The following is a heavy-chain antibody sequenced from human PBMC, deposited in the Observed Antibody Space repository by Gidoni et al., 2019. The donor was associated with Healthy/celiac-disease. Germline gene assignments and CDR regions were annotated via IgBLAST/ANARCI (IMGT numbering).Heavy chain of an antibody. CDR3: AKAIRFVTTGGYYFDY. D-gene: IGHD4-17*01. Sequence: EVQLLESGGGLVQPGGSLRLSCAASGFTFSSYAMSWVRQAPGQGLEWVSAISGSGGSTYYADSVKGRFTISRDNSKNTLYLQMNSLRAEDTAVYYCAKAIRFVTTGGYYFDYWGQGTLVTVSS. CDR1: GFTFSSYA. V-gene: IGHV3-23*01. CDR2: ISGSGGST. J-gene: IGHJ4*02.